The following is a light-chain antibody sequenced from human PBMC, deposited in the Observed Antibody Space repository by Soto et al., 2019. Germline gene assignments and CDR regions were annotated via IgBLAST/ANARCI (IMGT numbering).Light chain of an antibody. J-gene: IGLJ1*01. CDR2: TNN. CDR1: TSNIGSHS. Sequence: QSVLTQPPSASGTPGQRVTISCSGSTSNIGSHSVNWYQHVPGTAPKLLITTNNQRPSGVPDRFSGFKSGSSASLVISDLQSDDEADYYCATWDDSLKGVFGTGTKFTVL. V-gene: IGLV1-44*01. CDR3: ATWDDSLKGV.